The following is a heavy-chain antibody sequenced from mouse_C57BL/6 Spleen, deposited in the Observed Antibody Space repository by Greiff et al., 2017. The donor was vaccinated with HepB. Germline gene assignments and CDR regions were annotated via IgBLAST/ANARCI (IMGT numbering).Heavy chain of an antibody. Sequence: QVQLQQPGTELVKPGASVKLSCKASGYTFTSYWMHWVKQRPGQGLEWIRNINPSNGGTKYNEKFKSKATLPVDKSSSTTYMQLSSLTSEDSAVYYCASGGRWTWFAYWGQGTLVTVSA. V-gene: IGHV1-53*01. CDR3: ASGGRWTWFAY. J-gene: IGHJ3*01. D-gene: IGHD2-3*01. CDR2: INPSNGGT. CDR1: GYTFTSYW.